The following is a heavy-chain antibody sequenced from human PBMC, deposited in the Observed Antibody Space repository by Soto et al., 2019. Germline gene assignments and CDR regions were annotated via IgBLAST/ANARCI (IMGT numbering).Heavy chain of an antibody. Sequence: GASVKVSCKSSGVMFDTYTITCTRQSPGRGLEWVGGIIPRSAKSNYAQKFEGRVTITADESTSTAYMELSSLRSDDTAVYYCAREGLVLVPTTVNSDYYYYGMDVWGQGTTVTVSS. V-gene: IGHV1-69*13. CDR1: GVMFDTYT. CDR3: AREGLVLVPTTVNSDYYYYGMDV. D-gene: IGHD2-2*01. J-gene: IGHJ6*02. CDR2: IIPRSAKS.